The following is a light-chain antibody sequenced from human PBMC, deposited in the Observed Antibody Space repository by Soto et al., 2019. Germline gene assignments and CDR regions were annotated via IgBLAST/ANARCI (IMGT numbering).Light chain of an antibody. CDR2: GAS. CDR3: LQDHDDSWT. V-gene: IGKV3-15*01. CDR1: HSVSSS. J-gene: IGKJ1*01. Sequence: EVVMTQSPATLSVSPGESATLSCRASHSVSSSLAWYQQKPGQTPRLLIYGASTRATGVPARFSGSGSGTEFTLTIGSLQSEDFATYYCLQDHDDSWTFGQGTKVDIK.